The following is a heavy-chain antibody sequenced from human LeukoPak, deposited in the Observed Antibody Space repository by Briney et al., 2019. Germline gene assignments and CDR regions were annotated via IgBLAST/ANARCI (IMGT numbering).Heavy chain of an antibody. Sequence: GGSLRLSYTTSGFAFDDFAMSWVRQPAGKRLEWVGFIRRRAYGGAAEYAASVKGRFIISRDDSKGIAYLQMNSLKTEDTAVYYCSRDGLVDFDYWGQGSRVIVSP. CDR2: IRRRAYGGAA. CDR3: SRDGLVDFDY. V-gene: IGHV3-49*04. J-gene: IGHJ4*02. CDR1: GFAFDDFA.